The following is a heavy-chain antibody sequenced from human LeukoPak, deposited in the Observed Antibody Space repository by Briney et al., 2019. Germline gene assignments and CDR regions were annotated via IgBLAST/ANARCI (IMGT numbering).Heavy chain of an antibody. Sequence: GGSLRLSCAASGFIFNTFWMNWVRLTPGKGLEWVAKINQDGSDMYYVDSAKGRFFVSRDNARNLVYLQMNSLRVDDTAVYYCARDFPGIGRGTFDFWGQGTIIIVSS. D-gene: IGHD3-10*01. CDR1: GFIFNTFW. CDR2: INQDGSDM. V-gene: IGHV3-7*03. CDR3: ARDFPGIGRGTFDF. J-gene: IGHJ3*01.